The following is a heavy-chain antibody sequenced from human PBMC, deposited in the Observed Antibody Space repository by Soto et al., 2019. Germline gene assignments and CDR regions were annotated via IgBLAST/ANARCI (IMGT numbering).Heavy chain of an antibody. D-gene: IGHD6-19*01. V-gene: IGHV3-23*05. J-gene: IGHJ4*02. Sequence: LRLSCAASGFTFANYAMMWARQAPGKGLEWVSTIDGPTTNTHYSDSVKGRFTISRDNSNNRLDLQTNGLRAEDTAVYYCVSWLSAHFDYWGRGTLVTVSS. CDR3: VSWLSAHFDY. CDR2: IDGPTTNT. CDR1: GFTFANYA.